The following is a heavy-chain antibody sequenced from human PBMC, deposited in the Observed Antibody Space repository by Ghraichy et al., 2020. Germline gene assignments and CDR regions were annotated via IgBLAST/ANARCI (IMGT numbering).Heavy chain of an antibody. Sequence: GESLNISCAASGFTFSDYYMSWIRQAPGKGLEWVSYISSSSSYTNYADSVKGRFTISRDNAKNSLYLQMNSLRAEDTAVYYCARDPHDSSGYAVYNWFDPWGQGTLVTVSS. CDR3: ARDPHDSSGYAVYNWFDP. CDR2: ISSSSSYT. D-gene: IGHD3-22*01. V-gene: IGHV3-11*06. J-gene: IGHJ5*02. CDR1: GFTFSDYY.